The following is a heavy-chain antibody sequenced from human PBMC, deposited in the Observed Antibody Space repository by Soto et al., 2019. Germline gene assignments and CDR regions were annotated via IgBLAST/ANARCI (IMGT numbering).Heavy chain of an antibody. D-gene: IGHD3-9*01. CDR3: ARDGRPWEYDILTGYNNWFDP. Sequence: GGSLRLSCAASGFTFSSYGMHWVRQAPGKGLEWVAVIWYDGSNKYYADSVKGRFTISRDNSKNTLYLQMNSLRAEDTAVYYCARDGRPWEYDILTGYNNWFDPWGQGTLVTVSS. J-gene: IGHJ5*02. CDR1: GFTFSSYG. V-gene: IGHV3-33*01. CDR2: IWYDGSNK.